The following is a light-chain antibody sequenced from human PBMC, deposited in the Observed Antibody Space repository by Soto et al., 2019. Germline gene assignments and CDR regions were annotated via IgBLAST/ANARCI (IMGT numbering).Light chain of an antibody. CDR2: DNT. V-gene: IGLV1-40*01. CDR1: SSNIGTTYD. CDR3: QSFDSSLSASI. Sequence: QSVLTQPPSVSGAPGQRVTISCTGNSSNIGTTYDVHWYRHLPGAAPKLLIYDNTYRPSGVPDRFSSSKSGTSASLAITGLQAEDEAYYYCQSFDSSLSASIFGGGTKLTVL. J-gene: IGLJ2*01.